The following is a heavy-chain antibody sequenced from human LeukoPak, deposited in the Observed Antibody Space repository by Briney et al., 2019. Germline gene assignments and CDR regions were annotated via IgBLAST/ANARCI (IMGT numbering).Heavy chain of an antibody. Sequence: ASVKVSCKSSGYTFNRFDINWVRQAPGQGLEWMGWVSPKSGDTEYAQKFQGRVSMTMDTSISTVYMELSSLTSEDTAVYCCARGQGYYYLYYYMDVWGKGTTVTVSS. J-gene: IGHJ6*03. D-gene: IGHD5-12*01. CDR2: VSPKSGDT. V-gene: IGHV1-8*01. CDR3: ARGQGYYYLYYYMDV. CDR1: GYTFNRFD.